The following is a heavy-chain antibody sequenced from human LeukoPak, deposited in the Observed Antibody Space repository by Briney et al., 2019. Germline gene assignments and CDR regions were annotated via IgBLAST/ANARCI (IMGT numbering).Heavy chain of an antibody. V-gene: IGHV3-30-3*01. CDR1: GFTFSSYA. CDR2: ISYDGSNK. Sequence: GGSLRLSCAASGFTFSSYAMHWVRQAPGKGLEWVAVISYDGSNKYYSDSVKRRFTISRDNSKNTLYLQMNSLRAEDTAVYYCASTEVYYYDSSGYPDYWGQGTLVTVSS. D-gene: IGHD3-22*01. J-gene: IGHJ4*02. CDR3: ASTEVYYYDSSGYPDY.